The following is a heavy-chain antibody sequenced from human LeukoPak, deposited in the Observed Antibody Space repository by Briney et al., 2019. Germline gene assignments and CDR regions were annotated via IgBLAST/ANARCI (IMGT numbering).Heavy chain of an antibody. Sequence: GASVKVSCKASGYTFTNYGVIWVRQAPGQGLEWMGWISTYNGKTNFAQKLQDRVTMTTDTSTRTAYMELTSLRSDDTAVYYCARGFGAYGDYPSDSWGQGTLVTVSS. V-gene: IGHV1-18*01. J-gene: IGHJ4*02. D-gene: IGHD4-17*01. CDR2: ISTYNGKT. CDR3: ARGFGAYGDYPSDS. CDR1: GYTFTNYG.